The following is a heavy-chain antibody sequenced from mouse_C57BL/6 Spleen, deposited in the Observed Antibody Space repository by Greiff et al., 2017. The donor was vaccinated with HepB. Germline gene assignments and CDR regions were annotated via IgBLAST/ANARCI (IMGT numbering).Heavy chain of an antibody. CDR1: GFTFSSYA. J-gene: IGHJ2*01. Sequence: EVQGVESGGGLVKPGGSLKLSCAASGFTFSSYAMSWVRQTPEKRLEWVATISDGGSYTYYPDNVKGRFTISRDNAKNNLYLQMSHLKSEDTAMYYCARDGGYSNYGWDYWGQGTTLTVSS. D-gene: IGHD2-5*01. CDR3: ARDGGYSNYGWDY. V-gene: IGHV5-4*01. CDR2: ISDGGSYT.